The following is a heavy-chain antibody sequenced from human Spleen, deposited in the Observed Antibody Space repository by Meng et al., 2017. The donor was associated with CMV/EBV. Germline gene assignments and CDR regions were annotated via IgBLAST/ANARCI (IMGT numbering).Heavy chain of an antibody. Sequence: SLRLSCAVSGFTFGSFAMGWVRQAPGKGLEWVSIISSSGHITSYVDSVKGRFTISRDNSKNILYLQMSSLRADDTALYYCATEGFDSWGPGALVTVSS. V-gene: IGHV3-23*01. CDR3: ATEGFDS. CDR1: GFTFGSFA. J-gene: IGHJ4*02. CDR2: ISSSGHIT.